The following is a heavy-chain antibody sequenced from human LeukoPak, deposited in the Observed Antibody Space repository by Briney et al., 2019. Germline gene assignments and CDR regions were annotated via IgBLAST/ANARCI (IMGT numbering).Heavy chain of an antibody. D-gene: IGHD3-3*01. CDR2: MNPNSGNT. CDR1: GYTFTRYD. J-gene: IGHJ4*02. CDR3: ARGPLFNSAWLDY. V-gene: IGHV1-8*01. Sequence: ASVKVSCKTAGYTFTRYDVNWVRQAPGQGPEWMGWMNPNSGNTHYAQKFQGRVPLTRNTSISTAYMELSSLRSEDTAVYYCARGPLFNSAWLDYWGQGTLVKVSS.